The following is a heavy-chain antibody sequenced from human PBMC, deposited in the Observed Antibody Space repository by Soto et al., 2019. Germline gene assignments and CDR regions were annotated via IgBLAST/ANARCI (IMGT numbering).Heavy chain of an antibody. J-gene: IGHJ5*02. CDR1: GFTFSSYS. CDR2: ISSSSSYI. D-gene: IGHD3-22*01. Sequence: EVQLVESGGGLVKPGGSLRLSCAASGFTFSSYSMNWVRQAPGKGLEWVSSISSSSSYIYYADSVKGRFTISRDNAKNSLYLQMNSLRAEDTAVYYCARDVTSSTYYYLSPCGFDPWGQGTLVTVSS. CDR3: ARDVTSSTYYYLSPCGFDP. V-gene: IGHV3-21*01.